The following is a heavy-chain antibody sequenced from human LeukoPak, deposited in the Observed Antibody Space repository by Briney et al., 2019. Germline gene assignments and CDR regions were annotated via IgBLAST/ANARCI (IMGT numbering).Heavy chain of an antibody. V-gene: IGHV3-30*02. CDR1: GFTFGSYG. D-gene: IGHD2-15*01. Sequence: GGSLRLSCAASGFTFGSYGMHWVRHAPGRGLEWVALIRYDGSNKYYADSVKGRFAISRDNSKNTLYLQMNSLRAEDTAVYYCTRNLGYCTGGGCYADYWGQGTLVTVSS. J-gene: IGHJ4*02. CDR3: TRNLGYCTGGGCYADY. CDR2: IRYDGSNK.